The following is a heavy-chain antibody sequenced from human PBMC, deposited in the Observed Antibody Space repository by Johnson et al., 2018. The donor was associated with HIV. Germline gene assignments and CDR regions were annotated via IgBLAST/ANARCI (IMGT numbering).Heavy chain of an antibody. CDR2: TNSDGSST. CDR3: ARDGRDLVTRGSFDV. D-gene: IGHD3-9*01. CDR1: GLIFSRSW. Sequence: MQLVESGGGLVQPGGSLRLSCATSGLIFSRSWMHWVRQAPGKGLVWVSRTNSDGSSTTYADSVKGRFTISRDNSKNMVYLQMNSLRPEDTAVYYCARDGRDLVTRGSFDVWGQGTVVTVSS. V-gene: IGHV3-74*01. J-gene: IGHJ3*01.